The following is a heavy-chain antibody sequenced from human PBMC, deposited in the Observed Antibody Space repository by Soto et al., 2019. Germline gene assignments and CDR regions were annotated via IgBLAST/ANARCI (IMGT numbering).Heavy chain of an antibody. V-gene: IGHV5-10-1*01. Sequence: GESLKISCKGSGYSFTSYWISWVRQMPGKGLEWMGRIDPSDSYTNYSPSFQGHVTISADKPISTAYLQWSSLKASDTAMYYCARPPNYYDSSGYYYAGAFDIWGQGTMVTVSS. D-gene: IGHD3-22*01. CDR2: IDPSDSYT. CDR1: GYSFTSYW. J-gene: IGHJ3*02. CDR3: ARPPNYYDSSGYYYAGAFDI.